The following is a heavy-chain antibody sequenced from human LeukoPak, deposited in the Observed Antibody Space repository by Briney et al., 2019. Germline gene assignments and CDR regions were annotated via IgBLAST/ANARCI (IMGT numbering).Heavy chain of an antibody. CDR1: GYTLTELS. D-gene: IGHD1-26*01. CDR2: FDPEDGET. CDR3: ATQHSGSYYVGLALDY. V-gene: IGHV1-24*01. J-gene: IGHJ4*02. Sequence: ASVKVSCKVSGYTLTELSMHWVRQAPGKGLEWMGGFDPEDGETIYAQKFQGRVTMTEDTSTDTAYMELSSLRSEDTAVYYCATQHSGSYYVGLALDYWGQGTLVTVSS.